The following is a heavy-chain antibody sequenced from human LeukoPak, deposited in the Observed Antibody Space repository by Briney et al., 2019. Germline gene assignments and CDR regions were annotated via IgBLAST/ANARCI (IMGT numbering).Heavy chain of an antibody. CDR1: GGSISSSNW. CDR3: ARDRNSSSWYRAGWFDP. Sequence: KASETLSLTCAVSGGSISSSNWWSWVRQPPGKGLEWIGEIYHSGSTNYNPSLKSRVTISVDKSKNQFSLKLSSVTAADTAVYYCARDRNSSSWYRAGWFDPWGQGTLVTVSS. CDR2: IYHSGST. J-gene: IGHJ5*02. V-gene: IGHV4-4*02. D-gene: IGHD6-13*01.